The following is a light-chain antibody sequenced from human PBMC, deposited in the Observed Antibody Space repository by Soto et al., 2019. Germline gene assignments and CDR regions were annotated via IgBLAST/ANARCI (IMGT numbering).Light chain of an antibody. CDR2: AAS. Sequence: DIQMTQSPSSLSASVGDRVSITCRASQSISSYLNWYQQKPGKAPKVLIYAASKLQSGVPSRFSGSGSGTDFTLTISSLQPEDFVTYYCQQSYSTLWTFGQGTKVEIK. CDR1: QSISSY. V-gene: IGKV1-39*01. J-gene: IGKJ1*01. CDR3: QQSYSTLWT.